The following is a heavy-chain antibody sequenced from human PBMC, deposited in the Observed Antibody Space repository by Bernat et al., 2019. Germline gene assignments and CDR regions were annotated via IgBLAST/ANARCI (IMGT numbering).Heavy chain of an antibody. CDR2: ISYDGSNK. J-gene: IGHJ6*02. V-gene: IGHV3-30-3*01. Sequence: QVQLVESGGGVVQPGRSLRLSCAASGFTFSSYAMHWVRQAPGKGLEWVAVISYDGSNKYYADSVKGRFTISRDNSKTTLYLQMNSLRAEDTAVYYCARGRGTLPRHYYYYGMDVWGQGTTVTVSS. CDR3: ARGRGTLPRHYYYYGMDV. CDR1: GFTFSSYA. D-gene: IGHD2-15*01.